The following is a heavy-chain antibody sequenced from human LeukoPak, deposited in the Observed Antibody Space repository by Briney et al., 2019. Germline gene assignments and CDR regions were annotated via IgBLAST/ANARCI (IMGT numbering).Heavy chain of an antibody. CDR3: TTEIAAAGFPFDY. CDR2: IKSKTDGGTT. Sequence: GGSLRLSCAASGFTFSNAWMSWVRQAPGKGLEWVGRIKSKTDGGTTDYAAPVKGRFTISRDDSKNTLYLQMNSLKTEDTAVYYCTTEIAAAGFPFDYWGQGTLVTVSS. D-gene: IGHD6-13*01. J-gene: IGHJ4*02. CDR1: GFTFSNAW. V-gene: IGHV3-15*01.